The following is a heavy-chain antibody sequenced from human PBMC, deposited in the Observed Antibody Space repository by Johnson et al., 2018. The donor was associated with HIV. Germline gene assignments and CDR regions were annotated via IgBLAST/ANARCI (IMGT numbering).Heavy chain of an antibody. Sequence: QVQLVESGGGVVQPGGSLTLSCAASGFAFHAYGMHWVSQAPGKGLEWVTFIRYDGSNKYYADSVNGRFTISRDNSKNTLYLQMNSLRTEDTAVYYCAKDVGNYWPNAFDVWGQGTMLTVSS. D-gene: IGHD3-22*01. CDR2: IRYDGSNK. CDR3: AKDVGNYWPNAFDV. J-gene: IGHJ3*01. V-gene: IGHV3-30*02. CDR1: GFAFHAYG.